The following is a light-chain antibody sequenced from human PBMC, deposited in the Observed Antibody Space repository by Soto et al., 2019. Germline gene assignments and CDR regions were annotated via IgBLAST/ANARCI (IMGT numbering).Light chain of an antibody. CDR2: DAS. V-gene: IGKV3-11*01. CDR3: QQRSNWPPIT. J-gene: IGKJ3*01. CDR1: QSVDWY. Sequence: EIVLTQSPATLSLSPGDRATVSCRASQSVDWYVAWYQHKPGKAPRLLIYDASTRATGIPDRFSGSGSGTDVTLTISSLEPEDFAVYYCQQRSNWPPITFGPGTKVDMK.